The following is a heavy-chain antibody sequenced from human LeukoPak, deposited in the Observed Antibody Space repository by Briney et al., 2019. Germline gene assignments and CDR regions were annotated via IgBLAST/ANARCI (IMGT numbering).Heavy chain of an antibody. CDR1: GGSISSSSYY. CDR3: ARRFIDVLRFLEWSTPEYYFDY. CDR2: IYYSGST. D-gene: IGHD3-3*01. J-gene: IGHJ4*02. V-gene: IGHV4-39*01. Sequence: SETLSLTCTVSGGSISSSSYYWGWIRQPPGKGLEWIVSIYYSGSTYYNPSLKSRVTISVDTSKNQFSLKLSSVTAADTAVYYCARRFIDVLRFLEWSTPEYYFDYWGQGTLVTVSS.